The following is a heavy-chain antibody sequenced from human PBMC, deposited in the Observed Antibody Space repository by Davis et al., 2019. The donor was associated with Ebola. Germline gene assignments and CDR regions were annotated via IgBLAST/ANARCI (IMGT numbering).Heavy chain of an antibody. V-gene: IGHV3-15*01. CDR2: IKSKTDGGTT. CDR1: GFTFSNAW. J-gene: IGHJ4*02. D-gene: IGHD3-22*01. Sequence: PGGSLRLSCAASGFTFSNAWMSWVRQAPGKGLEWVGRIKSKTDGGTTDYAAPVKGRFTISRDDSKNTLYLQMNSLKTEEPAGYYWTTADAYYYDSSGYYYFDYWGQGTLVTVSS. CDR3: TTADAYYYDSSGYYYFDY.